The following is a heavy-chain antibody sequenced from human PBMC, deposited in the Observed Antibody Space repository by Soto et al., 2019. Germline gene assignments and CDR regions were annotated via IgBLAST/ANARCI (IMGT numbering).Heavy chain of an antibody. CDR2: INHSGST. V-gene: IGHV4-34*01. CDR1: GGSFSGYY. D-gene: IGHD4-17*01. Sequence: SETLSLTCAVYGGSFSGYYWSWIRQPPGKGLEWIGEINHSGSTNYNPSLKSRVTISVDTSKNQFSLKLSSVTAADTAVYYCASVRPVTPRDYWGQRTPVTVSS. J-gene: IGHJ4*02. CDR3: ASVRPVTPRDY.